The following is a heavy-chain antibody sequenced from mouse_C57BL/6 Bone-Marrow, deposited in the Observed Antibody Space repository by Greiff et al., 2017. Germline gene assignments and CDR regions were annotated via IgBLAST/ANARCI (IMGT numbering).Heavy chain of an antibody. J-gene: IGHJ2*01. D-gene: IGHD2-5*01. CDR2: INPSSGYT. Sequence: QVQLKESGAELARPGASVKMSCKASGYTFTSYTMHWVKQRPGQGLEWIGYINPSSGYTKYNQKFKDKATLTADKSSSTAYMQLSSLTSEDSAVYYCARLGSNCGGYYFDYWGQGTTLTVSS. CDR3: ARLGSNCGGYYFDY. V-gene: IGHV1-4*01. CDR1: GYTFTSYT.